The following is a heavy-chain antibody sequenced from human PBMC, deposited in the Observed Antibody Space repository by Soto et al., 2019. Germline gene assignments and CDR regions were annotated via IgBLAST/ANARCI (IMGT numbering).Heavy chain of an antibody. CDR1: GFPFGDYA. CDR2: IKSKAYGGTT. V-gene: IGHV3-49*03. D-gene: IGHD3-3*01. J-gene: IGHJ4*02. CDR3: TTDLFWSDNRPFDY. Sequence: PGGSLRLSCTGSGFPFGDYAMNWFRQAPGKGLEWVGFIKSKAYGGTTEFAASVEGRFTISRDDSKSIAYLQMDSLKTEDTAVYYCTTDLFWSDNRPFDYWGQGTLVTVSS.